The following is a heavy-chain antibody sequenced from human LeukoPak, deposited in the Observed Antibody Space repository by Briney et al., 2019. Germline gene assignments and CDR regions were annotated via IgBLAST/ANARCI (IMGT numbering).Heavy chain of an antibody. Sequence: GESLRISCKGSGYSFTSYWINWVRPMPGKGLEWMGRIDPSDSYSDYSPSFQGHVTFSADKSISTAYLQWSSLKAPDSAMYYCARIRAAAGRGSWFDPWGQGTLVTVSS. CDR1: GYSFTSYW. CDR2: IDPSDSYS. D-gene: IGHD6-13*01. CDR3: ARIRAAAGRGSWFDP. J-gene: IGHJ5*02. V-gene: IGHV5-10-1*01.